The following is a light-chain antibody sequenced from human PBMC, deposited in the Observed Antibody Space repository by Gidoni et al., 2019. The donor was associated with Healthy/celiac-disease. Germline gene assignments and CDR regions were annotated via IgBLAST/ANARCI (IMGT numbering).Light chain of an antibody. CDR1: QSVSSY. V-gene: IGKV3-11*01. CDR3: QQRSNWPLGLT. Sequence: EIVWTQSPATLSLSPGDRATLPCRASQSVSSYLAWYQQKPGQAPRLLIYDASNRATGIPARFSGSGSGTDFTLTISSLEPEDFAVYYCQQRSNWPLGLTFGGGTKVEIK. J-gene: IGKJ4*01. CDR2: DAS.